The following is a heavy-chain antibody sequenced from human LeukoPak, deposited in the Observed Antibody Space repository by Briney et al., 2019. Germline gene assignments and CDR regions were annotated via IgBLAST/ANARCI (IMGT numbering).Heavy chain of an antibody. V-gene: IGHV3-64*01. J-gene: IGHJ4*02. D-gene: IGHD3-10*01. CDR2: ISSNGGST. CDR1: GFTFSSYA. Sequence: PGGSLRLSCAASGFTFSSYAMHWVRQAPGKGLEYVSAISSNGGSTYYAYSVKGRFTISRDNSKNTLYLQMGSLRAEDMAVYYCARGDTMVRGVRPLDYWGQGTLVTVSS. CDR3: ARGDTMVRGVRPLDY.